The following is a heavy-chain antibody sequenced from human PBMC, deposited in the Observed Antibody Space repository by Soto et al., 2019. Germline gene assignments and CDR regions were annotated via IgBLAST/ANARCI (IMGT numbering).Heavy chain of an antibody. V-gene: IGHV1-3*01. CDR1: GYTFSSYA. D-gene: IGHD6-19*01. CDR2: INAGNGNR. Sequence: QVQLVQSGAEVKKPGASVKVSCKASGYTFSSYAMHWVRQAPGQRLEWMGWINAGNGNRKYSQKFQGRVTITRDTSASTAYMELCSLRSEDTAVYYCASDHGVAGAGDDWGQGTLVTVSS. J-gene: IGHJ4*02. CDR3: ASDHGVAGAGDD.